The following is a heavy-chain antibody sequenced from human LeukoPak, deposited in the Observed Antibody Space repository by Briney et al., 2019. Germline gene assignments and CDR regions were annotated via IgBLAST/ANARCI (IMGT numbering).Heavy chain of an antibody. Sequence: GGSLRLSCAASGFTFSSYWMSWVRQSPGKGLEWVANIKPDGSEKYFMDSVKGRFTISRDNAKNALYLEMNSLRAEDTAEYFCARERMYSGSGSTYPYYAYWGQGTLVTVSS. CDR1: GFTFSSYW. CDR3: ARERMYSGSGSTYPYYAY. J-gene: IGHJ4*02. V-gene: IGHV3-7*01. CDR2: IKPDGSEK. D-gene: IGHD3-10*01.